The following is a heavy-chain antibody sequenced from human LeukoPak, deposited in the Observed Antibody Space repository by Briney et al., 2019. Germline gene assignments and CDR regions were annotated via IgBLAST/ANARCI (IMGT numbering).Heavy chain of an antibody. D-gene: IGHD6-13*01. CDR2: ISSSGSTM. CDR1: GFTFSGYE. V-gene: IGHV3-48*03. Sequence: PGGSLRLSCAASGFTFSGYEVNWVRQAPGNGLEWISYISSSGSTMYYADSVKGRFTISRDNAKNSLYLQMNSLRAEDTAIYYCASSSWYALDYWGQGTLVTVSS. J-gene: IGHJ4*02. CDR3: ASSSWYALDY.